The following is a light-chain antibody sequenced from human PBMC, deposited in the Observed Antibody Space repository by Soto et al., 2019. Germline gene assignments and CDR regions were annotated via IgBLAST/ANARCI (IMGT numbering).Light chain of an antibody. CDR2: AAS. CDR3: QQCGSTPRT. V-gene: IGKV3-20*01. CDR1: QSISNSY. J-gene: IGKJ1*01. Sequence: EIVLTQSPGTLSLSPGERATLTCRASQSISNSYLAWQQQKPGQAPRLLIYAASNMATGIPDRISGSGFGTDFTFTINRLEPEDLEVYYCQQCGSTPRTFGQGTKVQI.